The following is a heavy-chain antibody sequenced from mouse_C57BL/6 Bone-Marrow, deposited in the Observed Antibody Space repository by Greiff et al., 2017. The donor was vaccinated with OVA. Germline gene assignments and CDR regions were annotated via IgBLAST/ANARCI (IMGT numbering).Heavy chain of an antibody. J-gene: IGHJ4*01. CDR1: GFSLTSYG. D-gene: IGHD1-1*01. Sequence: VQLQQSGPGLVAPSQSLSITCTVSGFSLTSYGVSWVRQPPGKGLEWLGVIWGDGSTNYHSALISRLSISKDNTKSQVFLKLNSLQTDDTAASDGAKGAVVPHYYAMDYWGQGTSVTVSS. CDR3: AKGAVVPHYYAMDY. CDR2: IWGDGST. V-gene: IGHV2-3*01.